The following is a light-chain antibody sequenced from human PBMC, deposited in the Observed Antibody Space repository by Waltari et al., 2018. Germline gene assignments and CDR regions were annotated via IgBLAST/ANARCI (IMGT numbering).Light chain of an antibody. CDR2: GSS. Sequence: DIQMTQSPSSLSASVGDRVTITCRASQSISSYLNWYQHNRGKAPKLLIYGSSSLQSGVPSRFSGSGSGTDFTLTISTLQPEDFATYYCQQSYTTPLTFGGGTRVEIK. V-gene: IGKV1-39*01. CDR3: QQSYTTPLT. J-gene: IGKJ4*01. CDR1: QSISSY.